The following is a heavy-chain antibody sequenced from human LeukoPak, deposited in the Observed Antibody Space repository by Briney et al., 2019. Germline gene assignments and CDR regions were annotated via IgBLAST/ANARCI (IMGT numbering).Heavy chain of an antibody. CDR3: AKSLYCGGGSCYPSALGMDV. V-gene: IGHV3-23*01. D-gene: IGHD2-15*01. J-gene: IGHJ6*02. CDR2: ISGSGNRT. CDR1: GFTFSSYA. Sequence: PGGSLRLSCAASGFTFSSYAMSWVRQAPGKGLEWVSSISGSGNRTYYADSVKGRLTISRDNSKNTLFLQMNSLRAEDTAVYYCAKSLYCGGGSCYPSALGMDVWGQGTTVTVSS.